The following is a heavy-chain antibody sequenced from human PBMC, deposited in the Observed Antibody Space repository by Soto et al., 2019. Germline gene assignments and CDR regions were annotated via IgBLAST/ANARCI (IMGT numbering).Heavy chain of an antibody. J-gene: IGHJ4*02. CDR3: ARVDILTVYDGSGYQSFYFDY. V-gene: IGHV4-30-4*01. CDR2: IYYSGST. Sequence: PSETLSLTCTVSGDSIRSGNHYWSWIRQPPGKGLEWIGYIYYSGSTYYSPSLKSRVTISVDTSKNQFSLKLNSVTAADTAVYYCARVDILTVYDGSGYQSFYFDYWGQGTLVTVSS. CDR1: GDSIRSGNHY. D-gene: IGHD3-22*01.